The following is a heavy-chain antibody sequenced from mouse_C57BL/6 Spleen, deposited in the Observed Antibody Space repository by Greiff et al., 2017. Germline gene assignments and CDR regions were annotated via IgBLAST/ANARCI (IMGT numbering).Heavy chain of an antibody. CDR1: GYTFTSYW. CDR2: INPNSGST. Sequence: VQLQQPGAELVKPGASVKLSCKASGYTFTSYWMHWVKQRPGQGLEWIGMINPNSGSTNYNEKFKSKATLTVDKASSTAYMQLSSLTSEDSAVYYCAQVELSWFADWGQGALVTVSA. CDR3: AQVELSWFAD. V-gene: IGHV1-64*01. J-gene: IGHJ3*01.